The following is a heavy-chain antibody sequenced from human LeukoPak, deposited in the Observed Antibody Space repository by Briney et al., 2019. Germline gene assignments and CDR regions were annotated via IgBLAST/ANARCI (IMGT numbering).Heavy chain of an antibody. Sequence: GGSLRLSCAASGFTFSSYWMSWVRQAPGKGLEWVSVIYSGGSTYYADSVKGRFTISRDNSKNTLYLQMKSLRAEDTAVYYCARERNLEIAVAGTIFDYWGQGTLVTVSS. CDR2: IYSGGST. D-gene: IGHD6-19*01. CDR3: ARERNLEIAVAGTIFDY. CDR1: GFTFSSYW. J-gene: IGHJ4*02. V-gene: IGHV3-66*01.